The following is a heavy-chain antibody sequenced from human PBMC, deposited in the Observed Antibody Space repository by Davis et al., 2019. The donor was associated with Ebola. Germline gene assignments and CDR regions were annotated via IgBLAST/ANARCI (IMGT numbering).Heavy chain of an antibody. V-gene: IGHV3-23*01. Sequence: PGGSLRLSCAASGFTFSSYAMSWVRQAPGKGLEWVSAISGSGGSTYYADSVKGRFTISRDNSKNTLYLQMNSLRAEDTAVYYCAKDKAGPETKRAYYFDYWGQGTLVTVSS. CDR3: AKDKAGPETKRAYYFDY. CDR2: ISGSGGST. CDR1: GFTFSSYA. D-gene: IGHD4-17*01. J-gene: IGHJ4*02.